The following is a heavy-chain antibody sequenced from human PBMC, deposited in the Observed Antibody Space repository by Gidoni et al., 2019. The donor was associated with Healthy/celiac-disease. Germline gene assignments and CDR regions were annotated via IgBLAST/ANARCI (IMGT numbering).Heavy chain of an antibody. Sequence: QVQLVQSGAEVKKPGASVKVSCKASGYHFTSNYLHWVRQAPGQGLEWMGIINPSGGSTSYAQKFQSRVTMTRDTSTSTVYMELSSLRSEDTAVYYCARGAGTTMSPKYYFDYWVQGTLVTVSS. D-gene: IGHD1-1*01. V-gene: IGHV1-46*03. CDR1: GYHFTSNY. J-gene: IGHJ4*02. CDR3: ARGAGTTMSPKYYFDY. CDR2: INPSGGST.